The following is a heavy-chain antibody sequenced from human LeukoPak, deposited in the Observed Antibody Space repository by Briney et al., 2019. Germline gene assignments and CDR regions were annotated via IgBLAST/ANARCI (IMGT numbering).Heavy chain of an antibody. V-gene: IGHV3-23*01. CDR1: GFTFSSYA. CDR3: AKENYDFWSGYSPELDY. Sequence: GASLRLSCAASGFTFSSYAMSWVGQAPGKGLEWVSAISGSGGSTYYADSVKGRFTISRDNSKNTLYLQMNSLRAEDTAVYYCAKENYDFWSGYSPELDYWGQGTLVTVSS. D-gene: IGHD3-3*01. CDR2: ISGSGGST. J-gene: IGHJ4*02.